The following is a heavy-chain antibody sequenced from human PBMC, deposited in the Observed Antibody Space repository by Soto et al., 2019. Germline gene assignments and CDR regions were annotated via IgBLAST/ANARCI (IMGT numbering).Heavy chain of an antibody. CDR2: ISPYNGNT. CDR1: GDTFTNYG. J-gene: IGHJ5*02. D-gene: IGHD6-6*01. CDR3: AKDWMFSSSSRGQRFDP. Sequence: GASVKVSCKASGDTFTNYGMSWVRQAPGQGLEWMGWISPYNGNTRYAQKVQDRVTMTTDASTNTAYMELRSLKSDDTAIYYCAKDWMFSSSSRGQRFDPWGQGTLVTVSS. V-gene: IGHV1-18*01.